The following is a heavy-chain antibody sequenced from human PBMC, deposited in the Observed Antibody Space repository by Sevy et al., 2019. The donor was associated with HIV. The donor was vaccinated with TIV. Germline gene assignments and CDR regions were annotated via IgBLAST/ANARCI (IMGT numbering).Heavy chain of an antibody. V-gene: IGHV3-30*02. CDR2: IRYDGSNK. CDR1: GFTFSSYG. D-gene: IGHD3-3*01. CDR3: AKEVGVFGVFTYPTSGFDI. J-gene: IGHJ3*02. Sequence: GGSLRLSCAASGFTFSSYGMHWVRQAPGKGLEWVAFIRYDGSNKYYADSVKGRFTISRDNSKNTLYLQMNSLRAEDTAVYYCAKEVGVFGVFTYPTSGFDIWGQGTMVTVSS.